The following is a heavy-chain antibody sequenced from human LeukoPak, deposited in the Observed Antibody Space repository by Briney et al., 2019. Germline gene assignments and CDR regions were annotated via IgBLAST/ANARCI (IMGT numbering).Heavy chain of an antibody. J-gene: IGHJ5*02. Sequence: SVKVSCKASGGTFSSYAISWVRQAPGQGLEWMGGIIPIFGTANYAQKFQGRVTITTDESTSTAYMELSSLRSEDTAVYYCARCITIFGVVNCFDPWGQGTLVTVSS. D-gene: IGHD3-3*01. CDR2: IIPIFGTA. CDR1: GGTFSSYA. CDR3: ARCITIFGVVNCFDP. V-gene: IGHV1-69*05.